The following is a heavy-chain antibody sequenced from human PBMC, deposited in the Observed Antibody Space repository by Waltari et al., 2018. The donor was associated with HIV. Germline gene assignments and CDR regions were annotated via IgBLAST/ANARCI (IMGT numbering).Heavy chain of an antibody. D-gene: IGHD3-16*01. J-gene: IGHJ4*02. CDR2: IYWHDEK. V-gene: IGHV2-5*01. CDR1: GFSLPTVGVG. CDR3: AHTLGRGAVYFDH. Sequence: QIALKESGPALVRPTQTLTLTCSFSGFSLPTVGVGVAWIRQPPGEALDWLAVIYWHDEKRYSPSLATRLNISKDASKNEVVLTLANTDPPDTATYFCAHTLGRGAVYFDHWGQGIPVTISS.